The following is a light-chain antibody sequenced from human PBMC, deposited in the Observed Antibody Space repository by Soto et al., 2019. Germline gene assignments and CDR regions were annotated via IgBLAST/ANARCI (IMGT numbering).Light chain of an antibody. Sequence: QSVWTQPPSESAAPGQKVSISCSGSSSNVGKNFVSWYQHVPGKAPKLLIYDNQKRPSGIPDRFSASKSGTLATLDITGLQTGDEADYYCGTWDSSLTIGVIFGGGTKLTVL. CDR1: SSNVGKNF. J-gene: IGLJ2*01. CDR2: DNQ. CDR3: GTWDSSLTIGVI. V-gene: IGLV1-51*01.